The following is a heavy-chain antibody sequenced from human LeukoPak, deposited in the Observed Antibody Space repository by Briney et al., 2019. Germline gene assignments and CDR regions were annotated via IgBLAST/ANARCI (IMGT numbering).Heavy chain of an antibody. V-gene: IGHV3-33*08. CDR1: GFTFGDYT. CDR3: ARDSSSSY. D-gene: IGHD6-13*01. Sequence: GGSLRLSCAASGFTFGDYTMNWVRQAPGKGLEWVAVIWYDGSNKYYADSVKGRFTISRDNSKNTLYLQMNSLRAEDTAVYYCARDSSSSYWGQGTLVTVSS. J-gene: IGHJ4*02. CDR2: IWYDGSNK.